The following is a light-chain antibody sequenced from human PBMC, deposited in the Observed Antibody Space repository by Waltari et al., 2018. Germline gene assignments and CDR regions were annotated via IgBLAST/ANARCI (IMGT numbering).Light chain of an antibody. V-gene: IGKV1-39*01. CDR1: QSVSKY. J-gene: IGKJ2*01. Sequence: DIQMTQSPSSLSASVGDRVTITCRASQSVSKYLTWYQQKPGKAPNLLIATTSNLQGGVPSRFTGSGSGTDFSLTISSLQTEDFATYYCQQTYLSPHTFGQGTKLEVK. CDR3: QQTYLSPHT. CDR2: TTS.